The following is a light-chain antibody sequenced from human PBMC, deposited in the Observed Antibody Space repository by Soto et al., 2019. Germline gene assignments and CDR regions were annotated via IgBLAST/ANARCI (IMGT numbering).Light chain of an antibody. Sequence: EIVLTQSPGTLPLSPGERATLSCRASQSVSSSYLAWYQQKPGQAPRLLIYGASSRATGIPDRFSGNGSGTDFTLTISRLEPEDFAVYYCQQYGSSLSITFGQGTRLEIK. CDR1: QSVSSSY. CDR2: GAS. J-gene: IGKJ5*01. V-gene: IGKV3-20*01. CDR3: QQYGSSLSIT.